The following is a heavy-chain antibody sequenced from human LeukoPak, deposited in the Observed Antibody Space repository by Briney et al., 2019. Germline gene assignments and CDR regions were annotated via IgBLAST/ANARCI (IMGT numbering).Heavy chain of an antibody. CDR2: IYTSGST. J-gene: IGHJ4*02. CDR3: ARDMGISSGSYSDY. V-gene: IGHV4-61*02. CDR1: GGSISSGSYY. D-gene: IGHD3-3*02. Sequence: PSETLSLTCTVSGGSISSGSYYWSWIRQPAGKGLEWIGRIYTSGSTNYNPSLKSRVTISVGTSKNQFSLKLSSVTAADTAVYYCARDMGISSGSYSDYWGQGTLVTVSS.